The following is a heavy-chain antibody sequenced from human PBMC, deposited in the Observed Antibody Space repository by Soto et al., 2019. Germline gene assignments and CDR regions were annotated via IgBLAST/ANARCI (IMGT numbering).Heavy chain of an antibody. CDR2: IDPDSGET. J-gene: IGHJ4*02. V-gene: IGHV1-2*02. Sequence: GASVKVSCKSSGYIFTGCYLNWVRQAPGRGLEWVGRIDPDSGETYSSEKYYGRLTLTRDTAIDTAYMEMTRLTLDDTAIYYCARGPLEWGQGTLVTVSS. CDR3: ARGPLE. CDR1: GYIFTGCY.